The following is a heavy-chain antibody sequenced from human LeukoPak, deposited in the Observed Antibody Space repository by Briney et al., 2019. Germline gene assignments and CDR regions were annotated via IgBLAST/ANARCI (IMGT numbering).Heavy chain of an antibody. Sequence: GGSLRLSCAASGFTFSDYYMSWIRQAPGKGQEWVSYISSSGSTIYYADSVKGRFTISRDNAKNSLYPQMNSLRAEDTAVYYCARENDRMITFGGVIVYYYYGMDVWGQGTTVTVSS. J-gene: IGHJ6*02. CDR3: ARENDRMITFGGVIVYYYYGMDV. D-gene: IGHD3-16*02. CDR1: GFTFSDYY. CDR2: ISSSGSTI. V-gene: IGHV3-11*01.